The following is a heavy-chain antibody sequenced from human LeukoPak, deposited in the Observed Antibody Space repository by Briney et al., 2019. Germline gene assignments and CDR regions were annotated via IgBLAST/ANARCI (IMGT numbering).Heavy chain of an antibody. CDR1: GYTFTSHY. D-gene: IGHD6-19*01. J-gene: IGHJ6*03. Sequence: GASVKVSCKASGYTFTSHYMHWVRQAPAQGLEWMGIINPSCGSTSYAQKFQGRVTTTRDMSTSTVYMELSSLRSEDTAVYYCARDSRLASSGWHYYYYYMDVWGKGTTVTVSS. V-gene: IGHV1-46*01. CDR2: INPSCGST. CDR3: ARDSRLASSGWHYYYYYMDV.